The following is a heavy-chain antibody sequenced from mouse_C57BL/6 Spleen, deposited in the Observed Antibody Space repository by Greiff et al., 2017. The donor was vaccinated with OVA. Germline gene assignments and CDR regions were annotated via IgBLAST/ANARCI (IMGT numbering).Heavy chain of an antibody. Sequence: VQLKESGPELVKPGASVKISCKASGYAFSSSWMNWVKQRPGKGLEWIGRIYPGDGDTNYNGKFKGKATLTADKSSSTAYMQLSSLTSEDSAVYFCARRRSDYFDYWGQGTTLTVSS. V-gene: IGHV1-82*01. CDR3: ARRRSDYFDY. CDR2: IYPGDGDT. J-gene: IGHJ2*01. CDR1: GYAFSSSW.